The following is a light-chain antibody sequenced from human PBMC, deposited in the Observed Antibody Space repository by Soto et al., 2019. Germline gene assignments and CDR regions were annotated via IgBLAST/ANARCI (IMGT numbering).Light chain of an antibody. V-gene: IGKV1-12*01. Sequence: DVQMTQSPSSVSASLGDTVTITCRASQHISNRLAWYQQMPGKAPKLLIYAASSLQSGVPVRFSGSGSGKDFTLTITSLQPEDFATYYCQQGNSFPFTFGPGTK. CDR2: AAS. CDR1: QHISNR. CDR3: QQGNSFPFT. J-gene: IGKJ3*01.